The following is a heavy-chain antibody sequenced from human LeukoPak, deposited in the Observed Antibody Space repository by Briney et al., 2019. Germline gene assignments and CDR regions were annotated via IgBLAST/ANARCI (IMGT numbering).Heavy chain of an antibody. Sequence: GGSLRLSCAASGFTFNSYAFNWVRQAPGKGLEWVANIKQDGSEKYYVDSVKGRFTISRDNAKNSLYLQMNSLRAEDTAVYYCAKDLGAYYYGSGSYYPLDYWGQGTLVTVSS. CDR1: GFTFNSYA. V-gene: IGHV3-7*01. CDR3: AKDLGAYYYGSGSYYPLDY. CDR2: IKQDGSEK. D-gene: IGHD3-10*01. J-gene: IGHJ4*02.